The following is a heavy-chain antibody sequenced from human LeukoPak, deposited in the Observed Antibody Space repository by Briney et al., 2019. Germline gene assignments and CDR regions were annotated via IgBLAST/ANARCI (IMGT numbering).Heavy chain of an antibody. V-gene: IGHV3-64D*09. J-gene: IGHJ6*02. CDR2: ISDSGGST. D-gene: IGHD2-15*01. Sequence: GGSLRLSCSASGFPFSSYAMHWVRQAPGKGLEYVSAISDSGGSTYHADSVKGRFTISRDNSKNTLYLQMSSLRAEDTAVYFCVRGYSFGPYGMDVWGQGTTVTVSS. CDR3: VRGYSFGPYGMDV. CDR1: GFPFSSYA.